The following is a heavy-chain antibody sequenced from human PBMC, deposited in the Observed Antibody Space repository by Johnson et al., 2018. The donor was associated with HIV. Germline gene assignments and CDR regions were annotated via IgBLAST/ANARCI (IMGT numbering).Heavy chain of an antibody. V-gene: IGHV3-11*04. CDR2: ISSSGSSR. D-gene: IGHD6-13*01. J-gene: IGHJ3*02. Sequence: VQLVESGGGLVKPGGSLIVSCEASGLTFSDYYMSWIRQAPGKGLEWVSYISSSGSSRYYADSVKGRFTITRDNVKNTLYLQMNSLRAEDTAVYYCAREQELIGERAFDIWGQGTMVTVSS. CDR1: GLTFSDYY. CDR3: AREQELIGERAFDI.